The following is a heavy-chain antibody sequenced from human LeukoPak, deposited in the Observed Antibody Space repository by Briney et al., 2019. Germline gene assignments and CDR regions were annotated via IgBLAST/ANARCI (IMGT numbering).Heavy chain of an antibody. CDR2: ISSSSSTI. CDR1: GFTFSSYS. V-gene: IGHV3-48*04. J-gene: IGHJ4*02. D-gene: IGHD4-11*01. Sequence: PGGSLRLSCAASGFTFSSYSMNWVRQAPGEGLEWVSYISSSSSTIYYADSVKGRFTISRDNAKNSLYLQMNSLRAEDTAVYYCTRETTLTTSLFDLWGQGTLVTVSS. CDR3: TRETTLTTSLFDL.